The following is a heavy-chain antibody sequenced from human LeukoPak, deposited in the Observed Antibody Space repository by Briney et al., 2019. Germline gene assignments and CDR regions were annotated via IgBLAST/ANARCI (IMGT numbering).Heavy chain of an antibody. V-gene: IGHV3-74*03. CDR3: ATDLDYTFDY. CDR2: IKKDGFFS. Sequence: GGSLRLSCTASGFPFRVRWMHWVRQAPGKGLVWISLIKKDGFFSTYADSVKGRFTISRDDAKNTLYLQMDSLRADDTAVYYCATDLDYTFDYWGRGTLDTVSS. D-gene: IGHD4-4*01. CDR1: GFPFRVRW. J-gene: IGHJ4*02.